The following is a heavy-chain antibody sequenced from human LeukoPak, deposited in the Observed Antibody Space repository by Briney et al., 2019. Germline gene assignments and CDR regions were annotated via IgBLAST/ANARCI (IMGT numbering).Heavy chain of an antibody. D-gene: IGHD6-13*01. Sequence: GGSLRLSCAASGFTFDDYGMSWVRQAPGKGLEWVSGINWNGGSTGYADSVKGRFTISRDNAKNSLYLQMNSLRAEDTAVYYCARFIAAPYYFNYWGRGTLVTVSS. CDR3: ARFIAAPYYFNY. V-gene: IGHV3-20*04. CDR1: GFTFDDYG. J-gene: IGHJ4*02. CDR2: INWNGGST.